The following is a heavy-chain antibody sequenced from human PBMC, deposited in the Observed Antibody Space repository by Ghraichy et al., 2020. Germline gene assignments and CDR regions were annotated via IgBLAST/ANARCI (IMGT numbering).Heavy chain of an antibody. CDR3: ASHGAASMVQGVIILDTAFDI. V-gene: IGHV4-59*01. D-gene: IGHD3-10*01. Sequence: SQTLSLTCTVSGGSISSYYWSWIRQPPGKGLEWIGYIYYSGSTNYNPSLKSRVTISVDTSKNQFSLKLSSVTAADTAVYYCASHGAASMVQGVIILDTAFDIWGQGTMVTVSS. CDR2: IYYSGST. CDR1: GGSISSYY. J-gene: IGHJ3*02.